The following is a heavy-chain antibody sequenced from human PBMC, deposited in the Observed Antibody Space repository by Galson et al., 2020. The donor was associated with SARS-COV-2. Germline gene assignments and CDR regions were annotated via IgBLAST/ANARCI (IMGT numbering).Heavy chain of an antibody. D-gene: IGHD6-19*01. CDR3: ARLIAPPGWDNYYYVDV. Sequence: SGPTLVKPTETLTLTCTVSGFSLSNARLGVIWIRQPPGKALEWLAHIFSVDGKSHNTSLKSRLTISKDTSKSQVVLTMTNMAPMDTGTYFCARLIAPPGWDNYYYVDVWGKGSTITVSS. V-gene: IGHV2-26*01. CDR2: IFSVDGK. CDR1: GFSLSNARLG. J-gene: IGHJ6*03.